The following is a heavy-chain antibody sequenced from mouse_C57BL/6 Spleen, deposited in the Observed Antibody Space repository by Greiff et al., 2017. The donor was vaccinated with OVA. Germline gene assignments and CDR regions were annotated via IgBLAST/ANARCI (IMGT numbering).Heavy chain of an antibody. J-gene: IGHJ2*01. Sequence: DVKLVESGGGLVKPGGSLKLSCAASGFTFSSYAMSWVRQTPEKRLEWVATISDGGSYTYYPDNVKGRFTISRDNAKNNLYLQMSHLKSEDTAMYYCARDSNYDYFDYWGQGTTLTVSS. V-gene: IGHV5-4*01. CDR2: ISDGGSYT. CDR3: ARDSNYDYFDY. D-gene: IGHD2-5*01. CDR1: GFTFSSYA.